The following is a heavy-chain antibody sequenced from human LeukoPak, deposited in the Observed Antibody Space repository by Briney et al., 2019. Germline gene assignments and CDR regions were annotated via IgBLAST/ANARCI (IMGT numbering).Heavy chain of an antibody. J-gene: IGHJ4*02. CDR1: GYTFTGYY. Sequence: ASVKVSCKASGYTFTGYYMHWVRQAPGQGLEWMGIINPSGVSTIYAQKFQGRVTMTRDMSTSTVYMELSSLRSEDTAVYYCARVLSGWLQYDIGLFDYWGQGTLVTVSS. CDR3: ARVLSGWLQYDIGLFDY. D-gene: IGHD5-24*01. V-gene: IGHV1-46*01. CDR2: INPSGVST.